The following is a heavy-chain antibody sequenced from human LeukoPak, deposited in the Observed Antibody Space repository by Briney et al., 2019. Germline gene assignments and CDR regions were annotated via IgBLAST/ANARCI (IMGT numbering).Heavy chain of an antibody. CDR1: GGTFSSYA. D-gene: IGHD6-19*01. Sequence: SVKVSCKASGGTFSSYAISWVRQAPGQGLEWMGGIIPIFGTANYAQKFQGRVTITADESTSTAYMELSSLRSEDTAVYYCARYTGGLYSSGWYDAFDIWGQGTMVTVSS. J-gene: IGHJ3*02. CDR3: ARYTGGLYSSGWYDAFDI. V-gene: IGHV1-69*13. CDR2: IIPIFGTA.